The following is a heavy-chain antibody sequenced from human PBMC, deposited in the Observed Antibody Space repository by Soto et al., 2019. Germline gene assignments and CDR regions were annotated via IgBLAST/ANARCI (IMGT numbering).Heavy chain of an antibody. CDR1: GFTVSSNY. CDR3: ATAKLLLPWLFDY. D-gene: IGHD2-15*01. J-gene: IGHJ4*02. Sequence: HPGGSLRLSCAASGFTVSSNYMGWVRQAPGKGLEWVSVIYSGGSTYYADSVKGRFIISRDDSKNTLFLQMNSLRAEDTAVYYCATAKLLLPWLFDYWGQGTLVTVSS. CDR2: IYSGGST. V-gene: IGHV3-66*01.